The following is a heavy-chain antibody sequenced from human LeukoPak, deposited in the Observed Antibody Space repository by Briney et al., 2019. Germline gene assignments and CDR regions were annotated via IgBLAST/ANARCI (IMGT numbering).Heavy chain of an antibody. CDR3: ARGRDYYGSGKKRSWFDP. CDR2: IYHSGST. D-gene: IGHD3-10*01. J-gene: IGHJ5*02. V-gene: IGHV4-38-2*02. CDR1: GYSISSGYY. Sequence: SETLSLTCTVSGYSISSGYYWGWIRQPPGKGLEWIGSIYHSGSTYYNPSLKSRVTISVDTSKNQFSLKLSSVTAADTAVYYCARGRDYYGSGKKRSWFDPWGQGTLVTVSS.